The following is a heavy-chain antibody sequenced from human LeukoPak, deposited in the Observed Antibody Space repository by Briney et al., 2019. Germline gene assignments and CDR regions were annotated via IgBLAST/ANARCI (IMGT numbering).Heavy chain of an antibody. CDR1: GFTFSNYD. J-gene: IGHJ4*01. CDR3: ARIGLGRDAYNSLCD. CDR2: ISATTIYR. D-gene: IGHD5-24*01. Sequence: PGGSLRLPSAASGFTFSNYDMTWVRQAPGKGLEWVSSISATTIYRFSAGSVRGRLTISRDNVENSLYLQMNDLRREDTAVYYCARIGLGRDAYNSLCDSGEGCLAIVSS. V-gene: IGHV3-21*01.